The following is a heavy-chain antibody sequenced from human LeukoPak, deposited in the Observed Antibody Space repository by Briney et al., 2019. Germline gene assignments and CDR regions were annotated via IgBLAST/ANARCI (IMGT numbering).Heavy chain of an antibody. CDR1: GFTVSSNY. CDR2: IYSGGST. Sequence: GGSLRLSCAASGFTVSSNYMSWVRQAPGKGLEWVSVIYSGGSTYYADSVKGRFTISRDNSKNTLYLQMNSLRAEDTAVYYCARGQQQAYYFYYWGQGTLVTVSS. J-gene: IGHJ4*02. CDR3: ARGQQQAYYFYY. V-gene: IGHV3-53*01. D-gene: IGHD6-13*01.